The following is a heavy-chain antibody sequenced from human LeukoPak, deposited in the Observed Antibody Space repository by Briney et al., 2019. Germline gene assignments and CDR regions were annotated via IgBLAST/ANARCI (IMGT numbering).Heavy chain of an antibody. V-gene: IGHV4-4*07. CDR3: ASQRRDIVARLGEGYFDY. J-gene: IGHJ4*02. CDR1: GGSINSYY. CDR2: IYTSGST. Sequence: SETLSLTCTVSGGSINSYYWSWIRQPAGKGLEWIGRIYTSGSTNYNPSLESRVTMSVDTSKNQFSLKLSSVTAADTAVYYCASQRRDIVARLGEGYFDYWGQGTLVTVSS. D-gene: IGHD5-12*01.